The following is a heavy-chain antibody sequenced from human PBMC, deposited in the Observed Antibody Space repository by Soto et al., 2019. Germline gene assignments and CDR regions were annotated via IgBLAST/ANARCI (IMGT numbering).Heavy chain of an antibody. D-gene: IGHD1-1*01. CDR1: GDSISSYY. Sequence: SETLSLTCTVSGDSISSYYWSWIWQTPGKGLEWIGYIYFSGSTNYNPSLRGRVTISVDTSKNQFSLQLSSVTAADTAVYYCARDRERFDPWGQGTLVTVSS. J-gene: IGHJ5*02. CDR2: IYFSGST. V-gene: IGHV4-59*01. CDR3: ARDRERFDP.